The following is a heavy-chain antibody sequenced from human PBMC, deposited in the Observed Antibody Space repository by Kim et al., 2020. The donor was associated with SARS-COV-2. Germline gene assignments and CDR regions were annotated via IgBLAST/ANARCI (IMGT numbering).Heavy chain of an antibody. V-gene: IGHV4-39*01. CDR2: IFYTGHT. J-gene: IGHJ4*02. Sequence: SETLSLTCSVSGGSISSHLYYWGWLRQPPGKGLEWIGSIFYTGHTYTIPSLDSRVTISVVASKRQFSLKLSSVTAADTAVYYCARLIRGSSGRGYFDYWGQGTLVTVSS. D-gene: IGHD6-19*01. CDR1: GGSISSHLYY. CDR3: ARLIRGSSGRGYFDY.